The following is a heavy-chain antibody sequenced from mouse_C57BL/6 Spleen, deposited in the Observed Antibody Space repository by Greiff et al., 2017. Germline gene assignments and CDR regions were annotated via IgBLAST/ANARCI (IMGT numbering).Heavy chain of an antibody. J-gene: IGHJ2*01. CDR3: AREGRLLRYFDY. CDR2: ISYDGSN. Sequence: ESGPGLVKPSQSLSLTCSVTGYSITSGYYWNWIRQFPGNKLEWMGYISYDGSNNYNPSLKNRISITRDTSKNQFFLKLNSVTTEDTATYYCAREGRLLRYFDYWGQGTTLTVSS. D-gene: IGHD1-1*01. CDR1: GYSITSGYY. V-gene: IGHV3-6*01.